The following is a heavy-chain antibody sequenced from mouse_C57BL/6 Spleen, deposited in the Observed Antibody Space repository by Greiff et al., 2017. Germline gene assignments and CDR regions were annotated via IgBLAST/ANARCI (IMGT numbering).Heavy chain of an antibody. J-gene: IGHJ2*01. CDR3: APTAQATFDDFDY. V-gene: IGHV1-7*01. D-gene: IGHD3-2*02. CDR2: INPSSGYT. CDR1: GYTFTSYW. Sequence: QVQLQESGAELAKPGASVKLSCKASGYTFTSYWMHWVKQRPGQGLEWIGYINPSSGYTKYNQKFKNKATLTADKSSSTAYMQQLSLTSADSAVYYCAPTAQATFDDFDYWGQGTTLTVSA.